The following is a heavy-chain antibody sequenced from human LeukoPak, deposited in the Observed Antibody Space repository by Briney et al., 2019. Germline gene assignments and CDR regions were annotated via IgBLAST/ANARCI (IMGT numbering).Heavy chain of an antibody. Sequence: GGSLRLSCAASGFTFSTYAMSWDRQAPGKGLEWVSGISGSGAGTYYADSVKGRFTISRDNSKNTLYLQMKSLRAEDTAVYFCAKSDAYDTTYYFDFWGQGTLVTVSS. V-gene: IGHV3-23*01. D-gene: IGHD3-22*01. CDR3: AKSDAYDTTYYFDF. CDR2: ISGSGAGT. CDR1: GFTFSTYA. J-gene: IGHJ4*02.